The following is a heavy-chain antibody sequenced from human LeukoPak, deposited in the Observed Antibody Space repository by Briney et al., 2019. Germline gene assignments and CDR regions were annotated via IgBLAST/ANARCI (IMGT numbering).Heavy chain of an antibody. CDR3: VRAALAVDDYGDSGAFDYFDY. CDR1: GFSFGDYY. D-gene: IGHD4-17*01. CDR2: ISGAGSII. V-gene: IGHV3-11*01. J-gene: IGHJ4*02. Sequence: GGSLRLSCAASGFSFGDYYMSWIRQAPGKGLELVSYISGAGSIIYNIDSVKGRFTISRDNAKKSLYLQMNSLRVEDAAIHYCVRAALAVDDYGDSGAFDYFDYWGQGILVTVSS.